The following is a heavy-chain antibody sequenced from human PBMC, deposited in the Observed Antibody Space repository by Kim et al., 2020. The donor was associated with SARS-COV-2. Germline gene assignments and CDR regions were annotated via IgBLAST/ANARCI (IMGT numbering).Heavy chain of an antibody. CDR1: GGAITSDY. CDR3: ARANYGYSYAPYYMDV. V-gene: IGHV4-59*01. Sequence: SETLSLTCNVSGGAITSDYWAWIRQPPGKGLEWIGYIYSSGIVTYNPSLQSRVTISRDTSKNQVSLKLISVTAADTAVYFCARANYGYSYAPYYMDVWG. D-gene: IGHD3-16*01. CDR2: IYSSGIV. J-gene: IGHJ6*03.